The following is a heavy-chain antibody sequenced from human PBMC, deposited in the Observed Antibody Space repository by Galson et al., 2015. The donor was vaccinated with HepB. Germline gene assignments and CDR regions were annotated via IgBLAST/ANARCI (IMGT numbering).Heavy chain of an antibody. CDR3: ARDTAAAGTYWYFDL. Sequence: SVKVSCKASGGTFSSYAISWVRQAPGQGLEWMGRIIPILGIANYAQKFQGRVTITADKSTSTAYMELSSLRSEDTAVYYCARDTAAAGTYWYFDLWGRGTLVTVSS. CDR1: GGTFSSYA. V-gene: IGHV1-69*04. J-gene: IGHJ2*01. CDR2: IIPILGIA. D-gene: IGHD6-13*01.